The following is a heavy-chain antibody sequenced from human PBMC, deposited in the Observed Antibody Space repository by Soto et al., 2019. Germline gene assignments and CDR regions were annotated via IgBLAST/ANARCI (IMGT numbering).Heavy chain of an antibody. CDR3: AKAKNDYNWDNRPPFDY. Sequence: GGSLRLSSAASAISFNTYGVTWVRQAPGKGLEWVSLISANDVGTYYAESVKTRFTISTDQSRNTVYLQMDSLRADDTAIYYCAKAKNDYNWDNRPPFDYWGQGTLVTVSS. CDR2: ISANDVGT. D-gene: IGHD1-20*01. CDR1: AISFNTYG. V-gene: IGHV3-23*01. J-gene: IGHJ4*02.